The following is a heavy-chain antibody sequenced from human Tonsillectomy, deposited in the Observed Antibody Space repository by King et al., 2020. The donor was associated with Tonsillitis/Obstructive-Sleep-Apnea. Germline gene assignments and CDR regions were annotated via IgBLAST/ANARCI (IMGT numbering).Heavy chain of an antibody. V-gene: IGHV2-5*02. CDR1: EFSLSTGGVG. Sequence: ITLKESGPTLVKPTQTLTLTCTFSEFSLSTGGVGVGWIRQPPGKALEWLALIYWDDDKGYSPSLKSRLTITKYTSKNQVVLTMTNMDPVDTATYYCARGSYDLDAFDIWGQGTMVTVSS. D-gene: IGHD3-3*01. CDR2: IYWDDDK. J-gene: IGHJ3*02. CDR3: ARGSYDLDAFDI.